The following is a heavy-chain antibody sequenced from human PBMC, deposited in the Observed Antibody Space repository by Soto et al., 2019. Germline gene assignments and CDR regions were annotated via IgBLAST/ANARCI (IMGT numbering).Heavy chain of an antibody. CDR3: AKGNYGLAPRPEIDN. CDR2: ISYDGKNR. D-gene: IGHD3-10*01. CDR1: GFAFRNYG. V-gene: IGHV3-30*18. Sequence: PGGSLRLSCAASGFAFRNYGMHWVRQAPGKGLEWVAVISYDGKNRNYADSVKGRFTISRDNSRNTLYLQMNSLRPEDTAVYYCAKGNYGLAPRPEIDNWGQGTLVTVSS. J-gene: IGHJ4*02.